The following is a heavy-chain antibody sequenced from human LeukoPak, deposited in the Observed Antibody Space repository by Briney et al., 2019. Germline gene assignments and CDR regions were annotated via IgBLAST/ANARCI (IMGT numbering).Heavy chain of an antibody. CDR2: IKDDGRKQ. V-gene: IGHV3-7*01. J-gene: IGHJ2*01. CDR3: ARDMGTSKTLDWYFDL. D-gene: IGHD3-16*01. CDR1: GFTFRNYW. Sequence: GGSLRLSCAASGFTFRNYWMSWVRQAPGKGPEWLAEIKDDGRKQNCVDSVRGRFTISRDNANNILYLQMSSLRAEDTALYYCARDMGTSKTLDWYFDLWGRGTLVTVSS.